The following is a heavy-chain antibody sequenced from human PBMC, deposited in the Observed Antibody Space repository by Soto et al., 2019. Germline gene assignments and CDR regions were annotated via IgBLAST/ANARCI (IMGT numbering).Heavy chain of an antibody. CDR2: ISSSGSTI. CDR1: GFTFSDYY. Sequence: QVQLVESGGGLVKPGGSLRLSCAASGFTFSDYYMSWIRQAPGKGLEWVSYISSSGSTIYYADSVKGRFTISRNNAKNSLYLQMNSLSAEDTAVYYCARTVITLFGVFINTDAFDIWGQGTMVTVSS. CDR3: ARTVITLFGVFINTDAFDI. V-gene: IGHV3-11*01. J-gene: IGHJ3*02. D-gene: IGHD3-3*01.